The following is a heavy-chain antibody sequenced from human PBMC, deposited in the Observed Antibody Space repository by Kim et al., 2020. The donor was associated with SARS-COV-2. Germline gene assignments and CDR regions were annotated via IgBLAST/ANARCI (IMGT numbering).Heavy chain of an antibody. J-gene: IGHJ6*02. CDR2: ISSSSTTM. CDR3: ARCPLSMTMVRGMITTTLFYYVNLDA. CDR1: GFNFNTYS. Sequence: GGSLRLSCAASGFNFNTYSMNWVRQAPGKGLEWVSYISSSSTTMDYADSVRGRFTISRDNAKNSLFLQMNSMRDEDTAVDDCARCPLSMTMVRGMITTTLFYYVNLDAGGQGTTLTVSS. D-gene: IGHD3-10*01. V-gene: IGHV3-48*02.